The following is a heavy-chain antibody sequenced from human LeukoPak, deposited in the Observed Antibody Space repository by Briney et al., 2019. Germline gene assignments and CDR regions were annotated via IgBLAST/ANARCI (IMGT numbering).Heavy chain of an antibody. V-gene: IGHV3-7*01. CDR3: ATSRITMIGDYMDF. Sequence: GGSLRLSCAASGFTFSFSWMTWVRQAPGKGLEWVASIREDGSEKTSVDSVKGRFTISRDNAKNSLYLQMDSLRAEDTAVYYCATSRITMIGDYMDFWGRGTAVTVSS. D-gene: IGHD3-22*01. CDR1: GFTFSFSW. J-gene: IGHJ6*03. CDR2: IREDGSEK.